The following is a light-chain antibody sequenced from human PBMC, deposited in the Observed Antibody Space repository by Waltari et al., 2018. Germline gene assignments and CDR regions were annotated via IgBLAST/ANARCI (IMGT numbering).Light chain of an antibody. Sequence: QSLLTTPPSASGTPGPRVTISCSGSSPNIGSNTLTWYQQLPGTAPNLLIYSNNQRPSGVPDRFSGSKSGTSASLAISGLQSEDEADYYCAAWDDSLNGRVFGGGTKLTVL. V-gene: IGLV1-44*01. J-gene: IGLJ3*02. CDR2: SNN. CDR1: SPNIGSNT. CDR3: AAWDDSLNGRV.